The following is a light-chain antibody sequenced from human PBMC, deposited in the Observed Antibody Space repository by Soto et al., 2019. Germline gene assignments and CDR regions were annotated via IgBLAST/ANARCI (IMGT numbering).Light chain of an antibody. CDR1: SSDVGGYNY. Sequence: CVLTQPASGNGLPGRSITISCTGTSSDVGGYNYVSWYQHHPGKAPKLIIYDVTNRPSGVSNPFSGSKSGNTASLTISGLQPEDEADYYCSSYTTSNTRQIVFGTGTKVTVL. CDR3: SSYTTSNTRQIV. J-gene: IGLJ1*01. CDR2: DVT. V-gene: IGLV2-14*03.